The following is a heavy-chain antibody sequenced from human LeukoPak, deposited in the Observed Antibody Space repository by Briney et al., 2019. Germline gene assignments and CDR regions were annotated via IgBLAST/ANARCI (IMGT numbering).Heavy chain of an antibody. D-gene: IGHD2-2*01. J-gene: IGHJ4*02. CDR1: GFTFSNYG. Sequence: GTSLRLSCAASGFTFSNYGMHWVRQAPGKGLEWVAVISFGGSYKNSADSVEGRFTISRDNSKNTLDLQMNSLRAEDTAVYYCAKDLGYCSSTSCSPMGLFDYWGQGTLVTVSS. V-gene: IGHV3-30*18. CDR3: AKDLGYCSSTSCSPMGLFDY. CDR2: ISFGGSYK.